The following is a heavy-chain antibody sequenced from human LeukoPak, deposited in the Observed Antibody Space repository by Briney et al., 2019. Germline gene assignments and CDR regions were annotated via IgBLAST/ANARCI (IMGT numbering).Heavy chain of an antibody. CDR3: AKDPAVANTARRFQH. CDR2: ISGSGAST. J-gene: IGHJ1*01. V-gene: IGHV3-23*01. Sequence: PGGSLRLSCVASGFTLSNNAMAWVRQAPGKGLEWVSGISGSGASTYYADSVKGRFTISRDNSKNTLYLQMNSLRAEDTAVYYCAKDPAVANTARRFQHWGQGTLVTVTS. D-gene: IGHD6-19*01. CDR1: GFTLSNNA.